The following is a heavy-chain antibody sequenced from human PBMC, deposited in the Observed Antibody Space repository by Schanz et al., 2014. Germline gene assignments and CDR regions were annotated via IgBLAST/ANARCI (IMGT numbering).Heavy chain of an antibody. CDR1: GFTFSSYA. CDR2: INSVGSNT. D-gene: IGHD3-22*01. V-gene: IGHV3-74*02. CDR3: ARKMKVGVYGGKGHDSLDI. J-gene: IGHJ3*02. Sequence: EVQLLESGGGLVQPGGSLRLSCAASGFTFSSYAMSWVRQAPGKGLVWVARINSVGSNTDYADSVTGRFTISRDNAKNTLYLQMNTLRAEDTAVYYCARKMKVGVYGGKGHDSLDIWGQGTMVTVSS.